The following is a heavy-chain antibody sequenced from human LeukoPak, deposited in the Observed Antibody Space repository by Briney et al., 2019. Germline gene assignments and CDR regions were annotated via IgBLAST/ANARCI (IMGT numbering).Heavy chain of an antibody. D-gene: IGHD3-16*01. Sequence: GGSLRLSCAASGFTFSTYAMNWVRQAPGKGLEWVSGISSSGGGKFYADSVKGRFTISRDKSKSTLYLQMNSLRAEDAAVYYCAKDNADYPIYYFDSWGQGTLVTVSS. J-gene: IGHJ4*02. CDR1: GFTFSTYA. CDR2: ISSSGGGK. V-gene: IGHV3-23*01. CDR3: AKDNADYPIYYFDS.